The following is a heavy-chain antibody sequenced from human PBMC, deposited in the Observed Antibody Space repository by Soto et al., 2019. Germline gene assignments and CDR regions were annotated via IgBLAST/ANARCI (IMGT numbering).Heavy chain of an antibody. CDR1: GYTFTSYA. V-gene: IGHV1-8*01. J-gene: IGHJ6*03. D-gene: IGHD2-2*01. CDR3: ARGRRVVPAANTYYYYYYMDV. CDR2: MNPNSGNT. Sequence: ASVKVSCKASGYTFTSYAIYWVRQATGQGLEWMGWMNPNSGNTGYAQKFQGRVTMTRNTSISTAYMELSSLRSEDTAVYYCARGRRVVPAANTYYYYYYMDVWGKGTTVTVSS.